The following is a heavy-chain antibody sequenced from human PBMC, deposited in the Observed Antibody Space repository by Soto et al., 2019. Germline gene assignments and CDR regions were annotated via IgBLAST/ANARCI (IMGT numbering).Heavy chain of an antibody. CDR3: ARIEVVTATDYFDS. D-gene: IGHD2-21*02. J-gene: IGHJ4*02. CDR2: IYYSGTT. Sequence: QLQLQESGPGLVKPSETLSLTCTVSGGSISSSSYYWGWIRQPPGKGLEWIGSIYYSGTTYYNPSPKSRFTIAVDTSKNQFSLKLGSVTAADTAVYYCARIEVVTATDYFDSWGQGTLVTVSS. CDR1: GGSISSSSYY. V-gene: IGHV4-39*01.